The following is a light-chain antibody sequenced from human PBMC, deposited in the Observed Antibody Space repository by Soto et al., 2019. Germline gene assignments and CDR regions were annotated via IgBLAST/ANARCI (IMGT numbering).Light chain of an antibody. Sequence: QSALTQPPSASGSPGQSVAISCTGTSSDIGGYNFVSWYQQHPGKAPKLMIYDVTKRPSGVPDRFSGSKSGNTATLIVSGLQAEDEADYYCSSHGGSNNPYVFGPGNKVTVL. V-gene: IGLV2-8*01. CDR3: SSHGGSNNPYV. J-gene: IGLJ1*01. CDR1: SSDIGGYNF. CDR2: DVT.